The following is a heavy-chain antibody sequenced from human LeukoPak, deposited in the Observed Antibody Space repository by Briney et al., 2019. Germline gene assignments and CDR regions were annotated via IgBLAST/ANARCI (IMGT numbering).Heavy chain of an antibody. CDR2: IGRSVGAT. J-gene: IGHJ4*02. CDR3: AKRDSAGLYYFVN. Sequence: GESLKISCAASGFTFSSYAMSWVRQAPGKGLEWVSSIGRSVGATYYADSVKGRCTISRDNSKNTLYLQMNSLRAEDTAVYYCAKRDSAGLYYFVNWGQGTLVTVSS. V-gene: IGHV3-23*01. CDR1: GFTFSSYA. D-gene: IGHD5-18*01.